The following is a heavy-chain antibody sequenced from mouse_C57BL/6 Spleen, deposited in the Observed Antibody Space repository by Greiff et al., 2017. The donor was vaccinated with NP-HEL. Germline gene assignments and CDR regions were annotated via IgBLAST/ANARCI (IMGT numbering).Heavy chain of an antibody. J-gene: IGHJ2*01. CDR1: GFNIKDYY. CDR2: IDPEDGDT. Sequence: VQLKQSGAELVKPGASVKLSCTASGFNIKDYYMHWVKQRTEQGLEWIGRIDPEDGDTKYAPKFQGKATITADTSSNTAYLQLSSLTSEDTAVYYCARAYYYGSSPYFDYWGQGTTLTVSS. CDR3: ARAYYYGSSPYFDY. D-gene: IGHD1-1*01. V-gene: IGHV14-2*01.